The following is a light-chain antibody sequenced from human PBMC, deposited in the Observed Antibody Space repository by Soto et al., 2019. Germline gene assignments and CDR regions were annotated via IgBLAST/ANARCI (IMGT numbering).Light chain of an antibody. CDR1: QSLNTN. J-gene: IGKJ4*01. V-gene: IGKV3-15*01. CDR3: QQYGSSPS. Sequence: EIVMTQSPATLSVSPGERVALSCRASQSLNTNLAWYQQKPGQAPRLLIYRASTRATGVPARFSGSGSGTDFTLTISRLEPEDFAVYYCQQYGSSPSFGGGTKVEIK. CDR2: RAS.